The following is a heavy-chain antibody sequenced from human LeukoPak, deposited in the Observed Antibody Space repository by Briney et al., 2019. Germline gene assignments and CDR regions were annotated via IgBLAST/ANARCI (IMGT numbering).Heavy chain of an antibody. J-gene: IGHJ4*02. D-gene: IGHD6-13*01. Sequence: EASVKVSCKASGYTFTTYYMHWVRQAPGQGLEWMGIIDPSGGSTSYAQKFQGRVTMTRDTSTSTVYMELSSLRSDDTAVYYCARRGYRSPYFDYWGQGTRVTVSS. CDR1: GYTFTTYY. CDR3: ARRGYRSPYFDY. V-gene: IGHV1-46*01. CDR2: IDPSGGST.